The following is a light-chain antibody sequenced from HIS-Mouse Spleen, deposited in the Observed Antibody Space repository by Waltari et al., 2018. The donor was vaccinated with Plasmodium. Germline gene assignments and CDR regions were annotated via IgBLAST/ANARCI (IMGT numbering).Light chain of an antibody. CDR1: SSDVGSYNL. CDR2: EVR. V-gene: IGLV2-23*02. CDR3: CSYAGSSTFVV. Sequence: QSALTQPASVSGSPGQSITISCTGTSSDVGSYNLVSWSQQHPGTAPKLMIYEVRKRPSGVAKRFSGAKSGNTASLTISGLQAEDEAEYYCCSYAGSSTFVVFGGGTKLTVL. J-gene: IGLJ2*01.